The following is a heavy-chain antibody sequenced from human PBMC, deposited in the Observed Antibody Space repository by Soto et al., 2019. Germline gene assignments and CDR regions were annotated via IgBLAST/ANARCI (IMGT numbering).Heavy chain of an antibody. CDR2: INLDGSEK. Sequence: EVQLVESGGGLVQPGGSLRLSCAASGFIFRTYWLSWVRQVPGKGLEWVANINLDGSEKNYVDSVKGRFTISRDNARNSLYLPMSSLRAEDTALYYCARDGSTSWYSYDYHGMDVWGQGTTVTVSS. J-gene: IGHJ6*02. CDR3: ARDGSTSWYSYDYHGMDV. V-gene: IGHV3-7*05. CDR1: GFIFRTYW. D-gene: IGHD5-18*01.